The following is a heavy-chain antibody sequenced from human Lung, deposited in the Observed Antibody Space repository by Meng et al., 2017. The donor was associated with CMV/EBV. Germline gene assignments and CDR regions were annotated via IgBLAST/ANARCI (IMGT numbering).Heavy chain of an antibody. J-gene: IGHJ5*02. CDR2: LYWNDYK. Sequence: VCVVWVRPHPGQALELLALLYWNDYKRSSPSLTSRLPITKDTSTIQVVLTMTNMDPVDTATYYCAHSPFNYYDSSGYRSPDNWFDPWGQGTLVTVSS. V-gene: IGHV2-5*01. CDR3: AHSPFNYYDSSGYRSPDNWFDP. D-gene: IGHD3-22*01. CDR1: VC.